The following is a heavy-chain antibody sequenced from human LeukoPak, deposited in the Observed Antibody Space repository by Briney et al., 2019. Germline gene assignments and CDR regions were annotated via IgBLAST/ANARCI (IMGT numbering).Heavy chain of an antibody. D-gene: IGHD4-17*01. V-gene: IGHV3-30*18. J-gene: IGHJ4*02. CDR2: ISYDGSNK. Sequence: GGSLRLSCAASGFTFSSYGMHWVRQAPGKGLEWVAVISYDGSNKYYADSVKGRFTISRDNSKNTLYLQMNSLRAEDTAVYYCAKDRAYGDYEVDYWGQGTLVTVSS. CDR1: GFTFSSYG. CDR3: AKDRAYGDYEVDY.